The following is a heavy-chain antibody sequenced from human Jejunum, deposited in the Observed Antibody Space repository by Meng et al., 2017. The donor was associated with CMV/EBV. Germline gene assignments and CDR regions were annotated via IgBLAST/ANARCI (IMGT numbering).Heavy chain of an antibody. CDR3: ARGLGHASNNSHDY. V-gene: IGHV4-59*11. Sequence: SCVSMRRHSWTWIRQPPGKGLAWMGHVYYSGSATSSPSLRSRVTISVDMSKNQFSLKLRSVTAADTAMYFCARGLGHASNNSHDYWGQGTRVTVSS. D-gene: IGHD1-1*01. J-gene: IGHJ4*02. CDR1: CVSMRRHS. CDR2: VYYSGSA.